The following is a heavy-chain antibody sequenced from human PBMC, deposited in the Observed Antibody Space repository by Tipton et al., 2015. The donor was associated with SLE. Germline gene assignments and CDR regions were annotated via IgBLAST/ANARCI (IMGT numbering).Heavy chain of an antibody. Sequence: TLSLTCTVSGGSISNYYWSWVRQPPGKGLEWIGFIYNGGRTRYNPSLESRVTMSVDTSKNQFSLTLRSVTAADTARYYCACLYSISFQRDSWGQGSLVTVSS. J-gene: IGHJ1*01. CDR1: GGSISNYY. CDR2: IYNGGRT. V-gene: IGHV4-4*09. D-gene: IGHD6-6*01. CDR3: ACLYSISFQRDS.